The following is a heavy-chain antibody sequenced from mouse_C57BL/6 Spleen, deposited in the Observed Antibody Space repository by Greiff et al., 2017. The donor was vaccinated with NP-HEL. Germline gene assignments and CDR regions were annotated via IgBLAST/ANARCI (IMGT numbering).Heavy chain of an antibody. D-gene: IGHD2-4*01. CDR2: IWRGGST. CDR3: AKSDYDGDYYAMDY. V-gene: IGHV2-5*01. J-gene: IGHJ4*01. CDR1: GFSLTSYG. Sequence: VQLQQSGPGLVQPSQSLSITCTVSGFSLTSYGVHWVRQSPGKGLEWLGVIWRGGSTDYNAAFMSRLSITKDNSKSQVFFKMNSLQADDTAIYYCAKSDYDGDYYAMDYWGQGTSVTVSS.